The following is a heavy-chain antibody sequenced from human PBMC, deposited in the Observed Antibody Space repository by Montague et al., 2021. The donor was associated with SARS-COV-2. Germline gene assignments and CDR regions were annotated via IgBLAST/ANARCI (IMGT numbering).Heavy chain of an antibody. CDR3: VRYSGWFYFDF. V-gene: IGHV6-1*01. Sequence: CAISGDSVSSNSVAWNWIRQSPSRGLEWLGRTYYRSKWYSDYAPXVRGRLTVNPDASKNEFSLELNYVTPEDTAVYYCVRYSGWFYFDFWGQGTLVTVSS. CDR2: TYYRSKWYS. D-gene: IGHD6-19*01. CDR1: GDSVSSNSVA. J-gene: IGHJ4*02.